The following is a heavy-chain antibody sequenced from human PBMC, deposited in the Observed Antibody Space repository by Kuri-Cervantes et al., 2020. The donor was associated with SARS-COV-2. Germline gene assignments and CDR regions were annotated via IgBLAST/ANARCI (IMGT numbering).Heavy chain of an antibody. CDR3: ARLIHVAAVPDP. CDR2: IYRDGKT. V-gene: IGHV4-30-2*01. CDR1: GDSISSVDYS. J-gene: IGHJ5*02. D-gene: IGHD2-21*02. Sequence: SCTVSGDSISSVDYSWSWIRQPPGKGLEWIGYIYRDGKTYYSPSLTSRVTISVDRSKNQFFLQLTSVTAAGTAVYYCARLIHVAAVPDPWGQGTLVTVSS.